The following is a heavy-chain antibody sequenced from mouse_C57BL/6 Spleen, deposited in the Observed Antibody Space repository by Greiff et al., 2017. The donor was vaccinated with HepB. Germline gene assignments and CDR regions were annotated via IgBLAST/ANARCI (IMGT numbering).Heavy chain of an antibody. D-gene: IGHD2-4*01. Sequence: QVQLQQPGAELVKPGASVKMSCKASGYTFTSYWITWVKQRPGQGLEWIGDIYPGSGSTNYNEKFKSKATLTVDTASSTAYMQLSSLTSEDSEVYYCARRDIYDYEDYAMDYWGQGTSVTVSS. CDR1: GYTFTSYW. CDR2: IYPGSGST. CDR3: ARRDIYDYEDYAMDY. V-gene: IGHV1-55*01. J-gene: IGHJ4*01.